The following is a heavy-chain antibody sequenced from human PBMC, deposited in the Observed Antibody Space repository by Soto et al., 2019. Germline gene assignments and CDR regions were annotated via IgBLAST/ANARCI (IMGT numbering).Heavy chain of an antibody. CDR3: ASLYYDSSGSTNWFDP. V-gene: IGHV1-8*01. Sequence: ASVKVSCKASGYTFTSYDINWVRQATGQGLEWMGWMNPNSGNTGYAQKFQGRVTMTRNTSISTAYMELSSLRSEDTAVYYCASLYYDSSGSTNWFDPWGQGTLVTVSS. CDR2: MNPNSGNT. CDR1: GYTFTSYD. D-gene: IGHD3-22*01. J-gene: IGHJ5*02.